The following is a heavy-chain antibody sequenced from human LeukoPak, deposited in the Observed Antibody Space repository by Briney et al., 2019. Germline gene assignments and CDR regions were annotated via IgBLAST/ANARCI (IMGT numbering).Heavy chain of an antibody. Sequence: GGSLRLSCAASGFTFSSYSMNWVRQAPGKGLEWVSYISSSSSTIYYADSVKGRFTISRDNAKNSLYLQMNSLRAEDTAVYYCARDDYGDPNAFDIWGQGTMVTVSS. V-gene: IGHV3-48*01. J-gene: IGHJ3*02. CDR3: ARDDYGDPNAFDI. D-gene: IGHD4-17*01. CDR1: GFTFSSYS. CDR2: ISSSSSTI.